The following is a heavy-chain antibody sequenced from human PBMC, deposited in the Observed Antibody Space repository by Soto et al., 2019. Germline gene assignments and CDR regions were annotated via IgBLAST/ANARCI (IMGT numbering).Heavy chain of an antibody. Sequence: PSQTLSLTFAISGYSVSSNSAALNWISQSPSRGLEWLGRTYYNSKWNNDYALSVKSRITINPDTSKKQFSLHLYSVTPEDTAVYYCTGITWFRGMDVWGQGTPVTVSS. J-gene: IGHJ6*02. CDR3: TGITWFRGMDV. D-gene: IGHD3-10*01. V-gene: IGHV6-1*01. CDR2: TYYNSKWNN. CDR1: GYSVSSNSAA.